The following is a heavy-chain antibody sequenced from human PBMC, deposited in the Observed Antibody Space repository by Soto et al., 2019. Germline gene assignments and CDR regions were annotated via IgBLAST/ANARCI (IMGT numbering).Heavy chain of an antibody. J-gene: IGHJ6*02. D-gene: IGHD2-21*01. V-gene: IGHV3-13*01. CDR3: ARALPYSDYYYGMDV. CDR1: GFTFSSYD. CDR2: IGTAGDT. Sequence: PGGSLRLSCAASGFTFSSYDMHWVRQATGKGLEWVSAIGTAGDTYYPGSVKGRFTISRENAKNSLYLQMNSLRAGDTAVYYCARALPYSDYYYGMDVWGQGTTVTVSS.